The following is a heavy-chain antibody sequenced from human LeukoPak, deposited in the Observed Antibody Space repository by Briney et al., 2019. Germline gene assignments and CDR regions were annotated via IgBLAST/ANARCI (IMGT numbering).Heavy chain of an antibody. Sequence: SETLSLTCAVYGGSFSGYYCSWIRQPPGKGLEWIGEINHSGSTNYNPSLKSRVTISVDTSKNQFSLKLSSVTAADTAVYYCARGLPSGTRSFDYWGQGTLVTVSS. D-gene: IGHD2-15*01. CDR1: GGSFSGYY. CDR3: ARGLPSGTRSFDY. CDR2: INHSGST. J-gene: IGHJ4*02. V-gene: IGHV4-34*01.